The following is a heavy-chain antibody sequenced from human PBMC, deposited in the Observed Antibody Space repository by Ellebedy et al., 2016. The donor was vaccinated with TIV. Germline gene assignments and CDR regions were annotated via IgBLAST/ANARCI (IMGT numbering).Heavy chain of an antibody. CDR1: NGSFSGYY. V-gene: IGHV4-34*01. J-gene: IGHJ4*02. Sequence: SETLSLXCAVYNGSFSGYYWNWIRQPPGKGLEWLGEISHGGSTNYNPSLKSRVTMAVDTSKNQFSLSLTFVTAADTAVYFCARGPRNWNYPYYFDCWGQGTLVTVSS. CDR2: ISHGGST. D-gene: IGHD1-7*01. CDR3: ARGPRNWNYPYYFDC.